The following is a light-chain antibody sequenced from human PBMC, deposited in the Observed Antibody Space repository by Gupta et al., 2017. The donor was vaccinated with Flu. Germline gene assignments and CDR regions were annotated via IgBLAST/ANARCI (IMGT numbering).Light chain of an antibody. CDR2: GAS. CDR1: QSVSSSY. J-gene: IGKJ1*01. CDR3: QQYGSSPQT. Sequence: EIVFTQSPGTLSLSPGERATLSCRASQSVSSSYLARYPQKPGQAPRLPIYGASSRATGIPDRFSGSWSGTDFTLTISRLEPEDFAVYYCQQYGSSPQTFGEGTKVEIK. V-gene: IGKV3-20*01.